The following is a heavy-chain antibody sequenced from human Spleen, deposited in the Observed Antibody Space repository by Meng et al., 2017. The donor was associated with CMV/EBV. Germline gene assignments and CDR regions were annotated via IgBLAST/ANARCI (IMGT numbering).Heavy chain of an antibody. CDR3: AKVLAVQHLVYYFDY. CDR2: VWFDGSNK. V-gene: IGHV3-33*06. Sequence: GESLKISCAASGFTFSSYGMNWVRQAPGKGLEWVAVVWFDGSNKYYADSVKGRFTISRDNSENTLYLQMNSLRAEDTALYYCAKVLAVQHLVYYFDYWGQGTLVTVSS. CDR1: GFTFSSYG. D-gene: IGHD6-13*01. J-gene: IGHJ4*02.